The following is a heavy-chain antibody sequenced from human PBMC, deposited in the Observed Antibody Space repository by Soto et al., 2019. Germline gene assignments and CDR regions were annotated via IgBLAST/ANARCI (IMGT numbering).Heavy chain of an antibody. D-gene: IGHD6-19*01. CDR1: GFTFRTYG. V-gene: IGHV3-30*18. Sequence: GSLRLSCAASGFTFRTYGMHWVRQAPGKGLEWVAFISDDGSQKYYGDSVKGRFTISRDNSKNTLSLRMISLRTEDTSVYYCAKEAPGGWHFFDTWGQGTLVTVSS. CDR2: ISDDGSQK. CDR3: AKEAPGGWHFFDT. J-gene: IGHJ4*02.